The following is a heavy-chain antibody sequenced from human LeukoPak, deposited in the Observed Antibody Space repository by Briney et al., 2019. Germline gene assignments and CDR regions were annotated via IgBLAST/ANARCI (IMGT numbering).Heavy chain of an antibody. CDR1: GGSISSYY. CDR2: IYYSGST. D-gene: IGHD1-26*01. V-gene: IGHV4-59*01. J-gene: IGHJ4*02. CDR3: ARDRVGPEGSFDY. Sequence: SETLSLTCTVSGGSISSYYWSWIRQPPGKGLEWIGYIYYSGSTNYNPSLKSRVTISVDTSKNQFSLKLSSVTAADTAVYYCARDRVGPEGSFDYWGQGTLVTVSS.